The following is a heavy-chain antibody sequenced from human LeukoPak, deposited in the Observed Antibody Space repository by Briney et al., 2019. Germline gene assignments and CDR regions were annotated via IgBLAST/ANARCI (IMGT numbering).Heavy chain of an antibody. CDR3: ARGDTAMPEGRKFDAFDI. V-gene: IGHV3-7*01. J-gene: IGHJ3*02. CDR2: IKRDGSEK. Sequence: PGGSLRLSCAASGFTFSDYWMTWVRQAPGKGLEWVANIKRDGSEKYYVDSVKGRLTISRDNAKNSLYLQMNSLRAEDTAVYYCARGDTAMPEGRKFDAFDIWGQGTMVTVSS. CDR1: GFTFSDYW. D-gene: IGHD5-18*01.